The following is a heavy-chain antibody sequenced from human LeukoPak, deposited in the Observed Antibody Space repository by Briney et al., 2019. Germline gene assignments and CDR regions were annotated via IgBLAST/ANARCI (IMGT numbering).Heavy chain of an antibody. D-gene: IGHD6-13*01. Sequence: GGSLRLSCAASGFTFSSYAMSWVRQAPGKGLEWVSAISGSGGSTYYADSVKGRFTISRDNSKNTLYLQMNSLRTEDTALYYCAKGAAAGNYFDYWGQGTLVTVSS. V-gene: IGHV3-23*01. J-gene: IGHJ4*02. CDR2: ISGSGGST. CDR1: GFTFSSYA. CDR3: AKGAAAGNYFDY.